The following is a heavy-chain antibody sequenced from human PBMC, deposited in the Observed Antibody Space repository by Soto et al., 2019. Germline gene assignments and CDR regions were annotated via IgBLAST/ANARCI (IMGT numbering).Heavy chain of an antibody. D-gene: IGHD3-10*02. CDR1: RGAFGDYW. CDR3: ARDVPHNWFDS. CDR2: INRDANDI. J-gene: IGHJ5*01. V-gene: IGHV3-74*01. Sequence: EVQLVESGGGLVQPGGSLRLSCEASRGAFGDYWMHWVRQAPGEGLVWVSRINRDANDIIYAGSVKGRFTASRDKAKKIVLLQRNSRTGEATAVYYCARDVPHNWFDSWGPGTLVTVSS.